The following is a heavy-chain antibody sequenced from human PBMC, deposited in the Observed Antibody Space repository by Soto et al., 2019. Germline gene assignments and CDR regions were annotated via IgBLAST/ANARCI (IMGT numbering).Heavy chain of an antibody. J-gene: IGHJ3*02. D-gene: IGHD3-10*01. Sequence: SVKVSCKASGGTFSSYAISWVRQAPGQGLEWMGGIIPIFGTANYAQKFQGRVTITADESTSTAYMELSSLRSEDTAVYYCAREGGYGSGSYHRRGDDAFDIWGQGTMVTVSS. CDR2: IIPIFGTA. CDR1: GGTFSSYA. CDR3: AREGGYGSGSYHRRGDDAFDI. V-gene: IGHV1-69*13.